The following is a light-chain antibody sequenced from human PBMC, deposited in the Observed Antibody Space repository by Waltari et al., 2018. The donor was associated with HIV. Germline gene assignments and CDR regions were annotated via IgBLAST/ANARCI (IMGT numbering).Light chain of an antibody. J-gene: IGLJ1*01. V-gene: IGLV2-23*01. CDR2: EDT. CDR1: SRDVGGYGR. Sequence: QSALTQPASVSGSPGQSITISCIGTSRDVGGYGRVSWYQHHPGKAPQLLIFEDTERPSGVSNRFSASKSGTTASLTISGLLAEDAADYYCCSYGGFTTYVFGSGTKVTVL. CDR3: CSYGGFTTYV.